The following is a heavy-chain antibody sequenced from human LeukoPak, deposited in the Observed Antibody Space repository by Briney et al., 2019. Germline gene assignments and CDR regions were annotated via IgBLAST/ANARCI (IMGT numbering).Heavy chain of an antibody. Sequence: GSLRLSCAASGFTFSDYYMSWIGQAPGKGLEWVSYISSSGSTIYHADSVKGRFTISRDNAKNSLYLQMNSLRAEDTAVYYCAREGHSSGWYDPGYFDYWGQGTLVTVSS. CDR3: AREGHSSGWYDPGYFDY. J-gene: IGHJ4*02. V-gene: IGHV3-11*01. CDR2: ISSSGSTI. D-gene: IGHD6-19*01. CDR1: GFTFSDYY.